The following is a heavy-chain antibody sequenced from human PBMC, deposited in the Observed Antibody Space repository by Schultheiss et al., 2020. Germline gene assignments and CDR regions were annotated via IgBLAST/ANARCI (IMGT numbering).Heavy chain of an antibody. CDR3: ARGAAEWFGESFDAFDN. CDR2: IKQDGSEK. V-gene: IGHV3-7*01. D-gene: IGHD3-10*01. J-gene: IGHJ3*02. CDR1: GFTFSSSQ. Sequence: GGSLRLSSAASGFTFSSSQMNWVRQAPGKVLEWVANIKQDGSEKNYVDSVKGRFTISRDNSKNTLYLQMNSLRAEDAVVYYSARGAAEWFGESFDAFDNWGKKAKVTVAS.